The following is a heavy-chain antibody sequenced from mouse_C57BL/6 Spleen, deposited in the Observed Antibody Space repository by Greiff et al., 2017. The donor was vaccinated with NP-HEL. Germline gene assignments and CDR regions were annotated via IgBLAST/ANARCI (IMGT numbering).Heavy chain of an antibody. CDR2: ISDGGSYT. V-gene: IGHV5-4*01. J-gene: IGHJ2*01. Sequence: EVMLVESGGGLVKPGGSLKLSCAASGFTFSSYAMSWVRQTPEKRLEWVATISDGGSYTYYPDNVKGRFTISRDNAKNNLYLQMSHLKSEDTAMYYCARDDYGSSSLFDYWGQGTTLTVSS. CDR1: GFTFSSYA. D-gene: IGHD1-1*01. CDR3: ARDDYGSSSLFDY.